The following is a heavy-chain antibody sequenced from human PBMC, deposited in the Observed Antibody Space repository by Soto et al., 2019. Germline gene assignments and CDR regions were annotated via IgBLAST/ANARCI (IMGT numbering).Heavy chain of an antibody. CDR1: GGTFSSYA. D-gene: IGHD6-6*01. CDR3: AGDRVFGSSSYWFDP. V-gene: IGHV1-69*12. Sequence: QVQLVQSGAEVKKPGSSVKVSCKASGGTFSSYAISWVRQAPGQGLEWMGGIIPIFGTANYAQKFQGRVTITADESTSRADMELSSLRSEDTAVYYCAGDRVFGSSSYWFDPWGQGTLVTVSS. CDR2: IIPIFGTA. J-gene: IGHJ5*02.